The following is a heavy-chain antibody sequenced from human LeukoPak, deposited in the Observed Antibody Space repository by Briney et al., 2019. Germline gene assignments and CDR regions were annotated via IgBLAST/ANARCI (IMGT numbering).Heavy chain of an antibody. V-gene: IGHV3-23*01. J-gene: IGHJ4*02. D-gene: IGHD3-3*01. CDR2: ISGSGGST. CDR3: AKMTGYDFWSGYPAPYYFDY. CDR1: GFTFSSYA. Sequence: GGSLRLSCAASGFTFSSYAMSWVRQAPGKGLECVSAISGSGGSTYYADSVKGRFTISRDNSKNTLYLQMNSLRAEDTAVYYCAKMTGYDFWSGYPAPYYFDYWGQGTLVTVSS.